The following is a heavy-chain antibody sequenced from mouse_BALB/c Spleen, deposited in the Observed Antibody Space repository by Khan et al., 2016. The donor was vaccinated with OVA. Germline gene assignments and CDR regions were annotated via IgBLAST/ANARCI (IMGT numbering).Heavy chain of an antibody. D-gene: IGHD2-2*01. Sequence: QVQLKQSGAELVKPGASVKLSCKASGYTFNSYYMYWVKQRPGQGLEWIGEINPNNGDANFNEKFKNKATLTADKSSNTAFMQLSSLTSEDSAVYYCTRSGYGSFAYWGQGTLVTVSA. CDR2: INPNNGDA. J-gene: IGHJ3*01. CDR3: TRSGYGSFAY. CDR1: GYTFNSYY. V-gene: IGHV1S81*02.